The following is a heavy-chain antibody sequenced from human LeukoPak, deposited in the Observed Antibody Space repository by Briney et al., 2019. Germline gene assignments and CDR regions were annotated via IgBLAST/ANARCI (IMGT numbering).Heavy chain of an antibody. V-gene: IGHV4-61*02. CDR3: ARDVRRAAAVDY. D-gene: IGHD6-13*01. Sequence: SQTLSLTCTVSGGSISSGSFYWSWLRQPAGKGLEGLGRIYTSGSTNYNPSLKSRVTISVDTSKNQFTLQLSSVTAADTAVYYCARDVRRAAAVDYWSQGTLVTVPS. J-gene: IGHJ4*02. CDR1: GGSISSGSFY. CDR2: IYTSGST.